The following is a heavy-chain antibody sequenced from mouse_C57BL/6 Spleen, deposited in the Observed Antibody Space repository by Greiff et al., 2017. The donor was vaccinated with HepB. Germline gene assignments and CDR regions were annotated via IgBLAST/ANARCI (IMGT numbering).Heavy chain of an antibody. CDR3: ALRMSTGDYYARDY. J-gene: IGHJ4*01. D-gene: IGHD1-1*01. CDR1: GYTFTRYW. V-gene: IGHV1-74*01. Sequence: VQLQQSGAELVKPGASVKVSCKASGYTFTRYWMHWVKQRPGQGLEWIGRIHPSDSDTNYNQKFKGKATLTVDKSASPAYMQLSSPTSEDSAVYYCALRMSTGDYYARDYWCQGTSVTVPS. CDR2: IHPSDSDT.